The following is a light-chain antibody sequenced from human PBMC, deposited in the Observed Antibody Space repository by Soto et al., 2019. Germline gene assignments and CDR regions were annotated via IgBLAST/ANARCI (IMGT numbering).Light chain of an antibody. V-gene: IGKV1-5*03. J-gene: IGKJ1*01. CDR3: QQDNSYPGT. CDR2: KAS. CDR1: ENINSW. Sequence: DIQMTQSPSTLSASVGDRVTITCRASENINSWLAWYQQKPGKAPKVLIYKASSLESGVPSRFSGSGSGTEFTLTISSLQPDDFATYYCQQDNSYPGTFGQGTKVEIK.